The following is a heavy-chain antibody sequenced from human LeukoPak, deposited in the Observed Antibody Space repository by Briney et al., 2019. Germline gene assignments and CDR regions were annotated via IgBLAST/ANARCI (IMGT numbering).Heavy chain of an antibody. J-gene: IGHJ4*02. CDR3: AKDRLGAMMYFDF. CDR1: GFTFRTSG. Sequence: GGSLRLSCAASGFTFRTSGMSWIRQAPGKGLEWVSSIDYSGGSTHYADSVMGRFTISRDNSKNTLYLQVNSLRVEDTAVYYCAKDRLGAMMYFDFWGQGTLVTVSS. CDR2: IDYSGGST. D-gene: IGHD1-26*01. V-gene: IGHV3-23*01.